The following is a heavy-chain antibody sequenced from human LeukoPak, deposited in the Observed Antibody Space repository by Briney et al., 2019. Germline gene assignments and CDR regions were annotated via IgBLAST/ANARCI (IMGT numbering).Heavy chain of an antibody. CDR1: GGSISSYY. CDR3: AREVPSGDWFDP. Sequence: PSETLSLTCTVSGGSISSYYWSWIRQPPGKGLEWIGEINHSGSTNYDPSLKSRVTISVDTSKNQFSLKLSSVTAADTAVYYCAREVPSGDWFDPWGQGTLVTVSS. J-gene: IGHJ5*02. CDR2: INHSGST. V-gene: IGHV4-34*01. D-gene: IGHD6-25*01.